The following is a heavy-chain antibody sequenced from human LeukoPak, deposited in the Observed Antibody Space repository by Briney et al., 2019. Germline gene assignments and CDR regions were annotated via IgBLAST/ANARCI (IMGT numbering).Heavy chain of an antibody. V-gene: IGHV3-48*01. CDR1: GFIFSQYI. CDR3: ARGAGNSGYGCDL. CDR2: IRYTGET. J-gene: IGHJ5*02. Sequence: GGPLRFSCAASGFIFSQYIMNWVRQAPGKGLEWVSHIRYTGETFYADSVKGRFTISKDNARNSLYLQMNDLRGEDTAIYYCARGAGNSGYGCDLWGQGTLVTVSS. D-gene: IGHD5-12*01.